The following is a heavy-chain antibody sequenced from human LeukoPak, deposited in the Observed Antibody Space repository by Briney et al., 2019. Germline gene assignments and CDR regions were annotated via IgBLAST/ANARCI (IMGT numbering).Heavy chain of an antibody. D-gene: IGHD3-22*01. V-gene: IGHV4-4*02. CDR3: ARAPDSSGYLNYFDY. CDR1: GGSISSSNW. J-gene: IGHJ4*02. CDR2: IYHSGST. Sequence: SGTLSLTCAVSGGSISSSNWWSWVRQPPGKGLEWIGEIYHSGSTNYNPSLKSRVTISVDTSKNQFSLKLSSVTAADTAVYYCARAPDSSGYLNYFDYWGQGTLVTVSS.